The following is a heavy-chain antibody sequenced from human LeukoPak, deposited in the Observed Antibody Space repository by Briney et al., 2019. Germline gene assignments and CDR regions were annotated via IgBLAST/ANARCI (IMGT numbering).Heavy chain of an antibody. J-gene: IGHJ2*01. D-gene: IGHD3-10*01. Sequence: GGSLRLSCAASGFTVSSNYMSWVRQAPGKGLEWVSIIYSGGDTYYADSVKGRFTISRDNSKNTLSLQMNGLRAEDTAVYYCARVGDHYHWYFDLWGRGTLVSVSS. CDR3: ARVGDHYHWYFDL. V-gene: IGHV3-53*01. CDR1: GFTVSSNY. CDR2: IYSGGDT.